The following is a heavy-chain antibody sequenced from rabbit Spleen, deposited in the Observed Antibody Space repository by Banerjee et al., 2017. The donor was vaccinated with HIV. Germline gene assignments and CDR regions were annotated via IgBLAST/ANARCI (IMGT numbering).Heavy chain of an antibody. J-gene: IGHJ4*01. CDR3: SRALVRVICWNFYF. V-gene: IGHV1S45*01. Sequence: QEQLVESGGGLVQPTGSLTLTCTASGFSFSDRDVMGWVRQAAGKGLEWIACINTATGKTVYASWAKSRFTISKTSSTSLALQMTGLTAADTATYFCSRALVRVICWNFYFWGQGTLVTVS. CDR1: GFSFSDRDV. CDR2: INTATGKT. D-gene: IGHD1-1*01.